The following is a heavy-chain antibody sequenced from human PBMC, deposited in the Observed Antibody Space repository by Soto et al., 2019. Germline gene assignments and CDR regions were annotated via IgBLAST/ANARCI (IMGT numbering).Heavy chain of an antibody. CDR2: IYYSGST. CDR3: ASIFDSSGYYYGNNWFDP. V-gene: IGHV4-31*03. J-gene: IGHJ5*02. Sequence: QVQLQESGPGLVKPSQTLSLTCTVSGASISSGDYYWSWIRQHPGKGLEWIGYIYYSGSTYYNPSLKSRITMSVDTSKNQCSLKLSSVTAADTAVYYCASIFDSSGYYYGNNWFDPWGQGTLVTVSS. D-gene: IGHD3-22*01. CDR1: GASISSGDYY.